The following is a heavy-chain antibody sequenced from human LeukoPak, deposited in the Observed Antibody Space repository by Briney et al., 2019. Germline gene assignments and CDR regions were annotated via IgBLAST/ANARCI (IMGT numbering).Heavy chain of an antibody. V-gene: IGHV4-30-4*08. CDR2: IYYSGST. D-gene: IGHD1-1*01. CDR1: GGSISSYY. CDR3: ARGPGGPNDY. J-gene: IGHJ4*02. Sequence: SETLSLTCTVSGGSISSYYWSWLRQPPGKGLEWIGYIYYSGSTYYNPSLKSRVTISVDTSKNQFSLKLSSVTAADTAVYYCARGPGGPNDYWGQGTLVTVSS.